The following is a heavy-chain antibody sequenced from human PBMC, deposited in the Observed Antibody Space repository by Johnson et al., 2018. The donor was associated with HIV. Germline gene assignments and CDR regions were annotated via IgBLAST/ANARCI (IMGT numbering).Heavy chain of an antibody. V-gene: IGHV3-30*03. CDR3: ARVARHDGWWFDAFDI. CDR1: GFSFSDYY. CDR2: ISYDGSNK. J-gene: IGHJ3*02. D-gene: IGHD2-15*01. Sequence: QVQLVESGGGLVQPGGSLRLSCAASGFSFSDYYMSWIRQTPGKGLEWVAVISYDGSNKYYADSVKGRFTISRDNSKNTLYLQITSLRAEDTAVYYCARVARHDGWWFDAFDIWGQGTMVTVSS.